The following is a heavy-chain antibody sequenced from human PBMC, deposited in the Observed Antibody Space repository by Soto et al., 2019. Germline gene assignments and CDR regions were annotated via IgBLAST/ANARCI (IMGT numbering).Heavy chain of an antibody. CDR2: IYYSGST. D-gene: IGHD1-26*01. Sequence: SETLSLTCTVSGGSISSYYWSWIRQPPGKGLEWIGYIYYSGSTNYNPSLKSRVTISVDTSKNRFSLKLSSVTAADTAVYYCARDVVGATTYWFDPWGQGTLVTVSS. CDR3: ARDVVGATTYWFDP. V-gene: IGHV4-59*01. CDR1: GGSISSYY. J-gene: IGHJ5*02.